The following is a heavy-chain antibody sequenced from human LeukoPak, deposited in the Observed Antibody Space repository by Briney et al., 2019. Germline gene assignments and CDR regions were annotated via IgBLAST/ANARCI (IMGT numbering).Heavy chain of an antibody. J-gene: IGHJ6*02. CDR1: GFTFSRYP. V-gene: IGHV3-30*04. CDR2: ISYDGRNK. D-gene: IGHD3-22*01. Sequence: GGPLTLPCAASGFTFSRYPMHCVRQATGKALEWVAVISYDGRNKYYADSVKGRFTCSRDNSKNTLCLQMSSLRADDTAVYYCARPNYYDSSGFYYYFYGMDVWGQGATGTVSS. CDR3: ARPNYYDSSGFYYYFYGMDV.